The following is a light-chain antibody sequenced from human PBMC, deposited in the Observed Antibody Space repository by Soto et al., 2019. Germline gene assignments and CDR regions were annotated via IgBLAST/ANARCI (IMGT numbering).Light chain of an antibody. Sequence: QSALAQRPSASGTLGQRVTISCSGSNSNIEGNAVNWYQQVPGTAPKLLIYNNNHRPSGVSDRFSGSKSGTSASLAISGLQSEDETDYYCATWDDSLNTWVFGGGTK. CDR3: ATWDDSLNTWV. V-gene: IGLV1-44*01. CDR1: NSNIEGNA. J-gene: IGLJ3*02. CDR2: NNN.